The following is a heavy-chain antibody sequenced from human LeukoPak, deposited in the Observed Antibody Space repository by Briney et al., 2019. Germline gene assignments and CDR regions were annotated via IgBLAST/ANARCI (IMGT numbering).Heavy chain of an antibody. D-gene: IGHD4-17*01. CDR1: GYTFTGYY. V-gene: IGHV1-2*02. CDR2: INPNSGGT. CDR3: ARADRTTVTTKSAFDI. J-gene: IGHJ3*02. Sequence: GASVKVSCKASGYTFTGYYMHWVRQAPGQGLEWMGWINPNSGGTNYAQRFQGRVTMTRDTSISTAYMELSRLRSDDTAVYYCARADRTTVTTKSAFDIWGQGTMVTVSS.